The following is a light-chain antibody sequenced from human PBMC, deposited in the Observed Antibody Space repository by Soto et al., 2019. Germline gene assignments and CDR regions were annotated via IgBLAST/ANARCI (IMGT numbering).Light chain of an antibody. J-gene: IGLJ2*01. V-gene: IGLV1-40*01. CDR1: SSNIGAGYD. Sequence: QSVLTQPPSVSGAPGQRVTISCTGSSSNIGAGYDVHWYQQLPGTAPKLLIYGNSNRPSGVPDRFSGSKSGTSASLAITGLQAEDEADYYCQSYDSSXSGVVXGXGTKLTVL. CDR3: QSYDSSXSGVV. CDR2: GNS.